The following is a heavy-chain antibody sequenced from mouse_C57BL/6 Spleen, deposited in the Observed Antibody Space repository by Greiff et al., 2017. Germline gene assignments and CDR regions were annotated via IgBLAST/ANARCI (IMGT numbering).Heavy chain of an antibody. CDR1: GFTFSDYG. D-gene: IGHD1-1*01. CDR3: AREGNYYGSSSPWFAY. V-gene: IGHV5-17*01. Sequence: EVMLVESGGGLVKPGGSLKLSCAASGFTFSDYGMHWVRQAPEKGLEWVAYISSGSSTIYYADTVKGRFTISRDNAKNTLFLQMTSLRSEDTAMYYCAREGNYYGSSSPWFAYWGQGTLVTVSA. CDR2: ISSGSSTI. J-gene: IGHJ3*01.